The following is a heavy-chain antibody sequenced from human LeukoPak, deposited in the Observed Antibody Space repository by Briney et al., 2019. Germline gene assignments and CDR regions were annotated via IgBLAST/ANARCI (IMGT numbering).Heavy chain of an antibody. Sequence: GGSLRLSCAASGFTFTTYDMHWVRQATGKGLEWVSAIGTTGDTYYPGSVKGRFTISRENAKNSLYLQMNSLRAGDTAVYYCARSSRELRGYAPWEVMPPFDYWGQGTLVTVSS. CDR3: ARSSRELRGYAPWEVMPPFDY. J-gene: IGHJ4*02. D-gene: IGHD4-23*01. CDR2: IGTTGDT. V-gene: IGHV3-13*01. CDR1: GFTFTTYD.